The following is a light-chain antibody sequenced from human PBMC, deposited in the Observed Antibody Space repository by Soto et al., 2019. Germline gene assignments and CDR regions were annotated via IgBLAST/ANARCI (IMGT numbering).Light chain of an antibody. CDR1: QYISVY. CDR2: SAS. Sequence: DIQMTQSPSSLSASVGDRVTITCRASQYISVYLAWYQQKPGKVPKRLIYSASTLQSVVPSRFNGSGSGTDFTLTISSLQPEDVATYYCQKFNTAPRTFGQGTRLEIK. V-gene: IGKV1-27*01. J-gene: IGKJ5*01. CDR3: QKFNTAPRT.